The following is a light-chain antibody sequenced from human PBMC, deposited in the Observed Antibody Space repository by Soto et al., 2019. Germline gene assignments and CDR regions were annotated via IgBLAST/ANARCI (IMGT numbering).Light chain of an antibody. J-gene: IGKJ5*01. CDR3: QQRSNWPIT. CDR2: GAS. V-gene: IGKV3-15*01. CDR1: QSVSSN. Sequence: EIVMTQSPATLSVSPGERATLSCRASQSVSSNLAWYQQKPGQAPRLLIYGASTRATVIPARFSGSGSGTEFTLTISSLQSEDFAVYYCQQRSNWPITFGQGTRLEIK.